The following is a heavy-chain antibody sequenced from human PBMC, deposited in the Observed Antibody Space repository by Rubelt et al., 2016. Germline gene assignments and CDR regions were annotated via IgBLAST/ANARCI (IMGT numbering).Heavy chain of an antibody. V-gene: IGHV3-30*04. J-gene: IGHJ4*01. CDR2: ISYDGSPK. D-gene: IGHD7-27*01. CDR3: ARPWGY. Sequence: QVQLVESGGGVVQPGRSLRLSCATSGFTFTNYAIRWVRQAPGKGLEWVAVISYDGSPKYYADSVKGRFTLSRDNSKNTLYLQMNSLTTEDTAVDYCARPWGYWGQGTLVTVSS. CDR1: GFTFTNYA.